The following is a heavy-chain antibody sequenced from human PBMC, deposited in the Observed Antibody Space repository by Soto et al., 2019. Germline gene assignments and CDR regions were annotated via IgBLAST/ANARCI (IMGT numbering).Heavy chain of an antibody. CDR2: IYYSGST. D-gene: IGHD3-10*01. CDR3: ARGGFGEPFDY. CDR1: GGSISSYY. J-gene: IGHJ4*02. Sequence: QVQLQESDPGLVKPSETLSLTCTVSGGSISSYYWSWIRQPPGKGLEWIGYIYYSGSTYYNPSLKSRVTISVDRSKNQFSLKLSSVTAADTAVYYCARGGFGEPFDYWGQGTLVTVSS. V-gene: IGHV4-59*12.